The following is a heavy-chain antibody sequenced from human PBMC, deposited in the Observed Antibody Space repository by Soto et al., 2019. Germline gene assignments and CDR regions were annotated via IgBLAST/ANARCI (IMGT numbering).Heavy chain of an antibody. CDR2: MFYTGST. D-gene: IGHD2-21*01. V-gene: IGHV4-31*03. J-gene: IGHJ4*02. CDR3: ARENCYGPFDS. CDR1: GASIPRGRSY. Sequence: QVQLQESGPGLVKPSHTLSLTCTVYGASIPRGRSYWSWISQHPGKGLEWIGSMFYTGSTYYHPSLMSRVNISDDTSKNQFALSLSSVPPADTAVYYWARENCYGPFDSWGQGTLVTVS.